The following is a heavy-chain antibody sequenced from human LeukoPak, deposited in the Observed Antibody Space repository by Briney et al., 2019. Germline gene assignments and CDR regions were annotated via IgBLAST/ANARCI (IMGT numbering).Heavy chain of an antibody. CDR2: ISGSGVNT. CDR1: GFTFSSHT. V-gene: IGHV3-23*01. CDR3: AREGGGV. J-gene: IGHJ6*04. D-gene: IGHD2-15*01. Sequence: PGGSLRLSCAASGFTFSSHTMGWVRQAPGKGLEWVSGISGSGVNTYYANSVKGRFTISRDKFMNTLYLQMNSLRAEDTAVYYCAREGGGVWGKGTTVTVSS.